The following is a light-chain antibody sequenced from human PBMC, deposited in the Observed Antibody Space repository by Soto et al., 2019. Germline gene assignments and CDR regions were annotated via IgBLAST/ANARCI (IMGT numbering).Light chain of an antibody. V-gene: IGLV1-47*02. J-gene: IGLJ1*01. CDR3: SLYTSENTYV. CDR2: SNN. CDR1: SSNIGGTNY. Sequence: QLVLTQPPSASGTPGQRVFISCSGSSSNIGGTNYAYWYQQLPGAAPKLLMHSNNLRPSGVPERISGSKSGTSASLAISGLRSEDEAVYYCSLYTSENTYVFGTGTKLTVL.